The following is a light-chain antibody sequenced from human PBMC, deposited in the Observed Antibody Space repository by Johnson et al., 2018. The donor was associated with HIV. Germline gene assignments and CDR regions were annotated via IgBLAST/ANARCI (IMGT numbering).Light chain of an antibody. CDR1: SSNIENYF. V-gene: IGLV1-51*02. Sequence: QPVLTQPPSVSAAPGQRVNISCSGHSSNIENYFVSWYQQLPGAAPRLLIYEDYKRPSGIPDRFSGSKSGASATLGITGLPTGDEADYYCGTWDNSLNVYVFGTGTKVTVL. CDR3: GTWDNSLNVYV. CDR2: EDY. J-gene: IGLJ1*01.